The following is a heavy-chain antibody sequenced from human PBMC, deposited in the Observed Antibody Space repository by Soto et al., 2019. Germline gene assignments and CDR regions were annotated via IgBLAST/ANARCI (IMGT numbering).Heavy chain of an antibody. CDR3: ARDRYGDYYFDY. D-gene: IGHD4-17*01. CDR2: IYYSGST. CDR1: GGSISSYY. V-gene: IGHV4-59*01. Sequence: SETLSLTCTVSGGSISSYYWSWIRQPPGKGLEWIGYIYYSGSTNYNPSLKSRVTISVDTSKNQFSLKLSSVTAADTAVYYCARDRYGDYYFDYWGQGTLVTVSS. J-gene: IGHJ4*02.